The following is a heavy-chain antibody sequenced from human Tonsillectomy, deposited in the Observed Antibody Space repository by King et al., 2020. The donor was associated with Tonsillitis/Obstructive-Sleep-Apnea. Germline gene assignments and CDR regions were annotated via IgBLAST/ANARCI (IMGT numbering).Heavy chain of an antibody. J-gene: IGHJ4*02. V-gene: IGHV3-30*04. D-gene: IGHD3-3*01. CDR1: GFNFGNYA. CDR2: IAYDGINT. Sequence: VQLVESGGGVVQPGRSLRLSCTASGFNFGNYAMHWVRQAPGKGLEWVSVIAYDGINTYYADSVKGRFTFSRDNSKNTLYLQMNGLRPEDTAVYYCARGQPFPVFGVVYFDYWGQGTLVTVSS. CDR3: ARGQPFPVFGVVYFDY.